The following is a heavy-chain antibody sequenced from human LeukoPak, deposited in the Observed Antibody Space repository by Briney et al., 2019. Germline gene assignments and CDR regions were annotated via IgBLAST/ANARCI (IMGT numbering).Heavy chain of an antibody. CDR3: ARKRPNYFDY. J-gene: IGHJ4*02. CDR2: ISGSGGST. CDR1: GFTFSSYA. Sequence: GGSLRLSGAASGFTFSSYAMNWVRKAPGKGLKWVSGISGSGGSTYYADSVKGRFTISRDNSKNTLYLQMNSLRAEDTALYYCARKRPNYFDYWGQGTLVTVSS. V-gene: IGHV3-23*01.